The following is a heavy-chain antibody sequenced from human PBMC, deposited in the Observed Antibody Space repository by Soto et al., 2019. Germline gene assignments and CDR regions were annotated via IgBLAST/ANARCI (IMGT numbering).Heavy chain of an antibody. Sequence: ETLSLTCAVYGGSFSGYYWSWIRQPPGKGLEWIGEINHSGSTNYNPSLKSRVTISVDTSKNQFSLKLSSVTAADTAVYYCARGYSSGWQDAFDIWGQGTMVTVS. CDR3: ARGYSSGWQDAFDI. D-gene: IGHD6-19*01. V-gene: IGHV4-34*01. J-gene: IGHJ3*02. CDR1: GGSFSGYY. CDR2: INHSGST.